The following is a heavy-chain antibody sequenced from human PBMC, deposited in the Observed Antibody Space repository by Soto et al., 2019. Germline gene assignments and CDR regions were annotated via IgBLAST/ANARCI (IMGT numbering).Heavy chain of an antibody. CDR2: IYYSGST. D-gene: IGHD3-22*01. J-gene: IGHJ4*02. CDR3: ARDGSGYSVY. V-gene: IGHV4-59*12. CDR1: GGSISSYY. Sequence: SETLSLTCTVSGGSISSYYWSWIRQPPGKGLEWIGYIYYSGSTNYNPSLKSRVTISVDTSKNQFSLKLSSVTAEDTAIYYCARDGSGYSVYWGQGTLVTVSS.